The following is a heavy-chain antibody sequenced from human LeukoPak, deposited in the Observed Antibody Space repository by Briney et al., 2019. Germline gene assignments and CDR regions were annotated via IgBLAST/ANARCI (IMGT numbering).Heavy chain of an antibody. Sequence: GGSLRLSCAASGFTFSSYAMSWVRQAPGKGLEWVSAISGSGGSTYYADSVKGRFTISRDNSKNTLYLQMNSLRAEDTAVYYCANSVVGYCSGGSCSLGYWGQGTLVTVSS. D-gene: IGHD2-15*01. J-gene: IGHJ4*02. CDR1: GFTFSSYA. V-gene: IGHV3-23*01. CDR3: ANSVVGYCSGGSCSLGY. CDR2: ISGSGGST.